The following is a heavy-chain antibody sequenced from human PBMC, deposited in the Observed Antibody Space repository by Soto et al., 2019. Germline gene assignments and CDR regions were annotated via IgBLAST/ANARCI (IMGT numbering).Heavy chain of an antibody. V-gene: IGHV4-59*01. D-gene: IGHD5-18*01. J-gene: IGHJ6*03. CDR1: GGSISSYY. CDR3: ASVTPPGYYYYMDV. CDR2: IYYSGST. Sequence: PSETLSLTCTVSGGSISSYYCSWIRQPPGKGLEWTGYIYYSGSTNYNPSLKSRVTISVDTSKNQFSLKLSSVTAADTAVYFCASVTPPGYYYYMDVWGKGTTVTVSS.